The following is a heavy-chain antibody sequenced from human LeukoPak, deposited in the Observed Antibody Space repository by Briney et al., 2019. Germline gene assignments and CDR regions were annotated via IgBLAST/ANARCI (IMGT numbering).Heavy chain of an antibody. D-gene: IGHD2-21*01. CDR1: GFTFCSYW. CDR3: ARGVYSFTNWFDP. J-gene: IGHJ5*02. Sequence: SGGSLRLPCAASGFTFCSYWMSWVRQAPEKGLEGVANIKQDGSEKYYVDSVKGRFTISRDNAKNSLYLQMNSLRAEDTAVYYCARGVYSFTNWFDPWGQGTLVTVSS. V-gene: IGHV3-7*04. CDR2: IKQDGSEK.